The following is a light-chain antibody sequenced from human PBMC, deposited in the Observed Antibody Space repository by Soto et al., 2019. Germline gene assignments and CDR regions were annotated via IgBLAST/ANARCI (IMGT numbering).Light chain of an antibody. Sequence: AFQLTQSPSSLSASVGDRVTITCRASPAIPSALAWYQQKPGKAPKLLIYDVSSLESGVPSRFSGSGSGTDFTLTISRLQPEDFATYYCQQFNTYPLFSGGTKVEIK. CDR3: QQFNTYPL. V-gene: IGKV1-13*02. CDR1: PAIPSA. J-gene: IGKJ4*01. CDR2: DVS.